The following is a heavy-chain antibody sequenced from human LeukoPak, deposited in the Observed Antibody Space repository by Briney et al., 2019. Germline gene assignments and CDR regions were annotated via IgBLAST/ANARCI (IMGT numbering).Heavy chain of an antibody. CDR2: ITSDSTTM. Sequence: GGSLRLSCAASGFSFSSYSMNWVRQAPGQGLEWVSYITSDSTTMFYADSVKGRFTASRDNAENSMYLQMNSLRAEDTAIYYCARGGSSSSYWGQGTLVTVSS. V-gene: IGHV3-48*01. J-gene: IGHJ4*02. CDR1: GFSFSSYS. D-gene: IGHD6-6*01. CDR3: ARGGSSSSY.